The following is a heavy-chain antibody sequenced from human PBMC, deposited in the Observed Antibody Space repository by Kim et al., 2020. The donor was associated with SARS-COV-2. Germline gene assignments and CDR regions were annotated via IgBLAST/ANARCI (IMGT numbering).Heavy chain of an antibody. V-gene: IGHV3-33*01. Sequence: GGSLRPSCVASGFSFSSYGMHWVRQAPGKGLEWVAVIWYDGTNKFYADSVKGRFTISRDDSKNTLFLQMDSLRAEDTAVYYCARDHGMYDRANDYG. CDR2: IWYDGTNK. J-gene: IGHJ6*01. CDR1: GFSFSSYG. CDR3: ARDHGMYDRANDYG. D-gene: IGHD2-8*01.